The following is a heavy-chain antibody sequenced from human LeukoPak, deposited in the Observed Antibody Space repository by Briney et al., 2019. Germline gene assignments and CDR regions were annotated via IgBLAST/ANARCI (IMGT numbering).Heavy chain of an antibody. V-gene: IGHV3-23*01. CDR3: AKKXWELLQSPLDY. J-gene: IGHJ4*02. CDR1: GFTFSSYA. D-gene: IGHD1-26*01. Sequence: GGSLRLSCAASGFTFSSYAMSWVRQAPGKGLEWVSAISGSGGSTYYADSVKGRFTISRDNSKNTLYLQMNSLRAEDTAVYYCAKKXWELLQSPLDYWGQGTLVTVSS. CDR2: ISGSGGST.